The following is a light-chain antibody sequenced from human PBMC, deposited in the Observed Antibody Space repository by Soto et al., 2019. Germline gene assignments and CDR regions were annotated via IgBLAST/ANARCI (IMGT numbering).Light chain of an antibody. CDR2: KAS. Sequence: DIQMTQSPSTLSGSVGDRVTITCRASQTISSWLAWYQQKPGKAPKLLIYKASTLKSGVPSRFSGSGSGTEFTLTISSLQPDDFATYYCQQYKSVSLLTFGGGTKVDIK. V-gene: IGKV1-5*03. CDR3: QQYKSVSLLT. J-gene: IGKJ4*01. CDR1: QTISSW.